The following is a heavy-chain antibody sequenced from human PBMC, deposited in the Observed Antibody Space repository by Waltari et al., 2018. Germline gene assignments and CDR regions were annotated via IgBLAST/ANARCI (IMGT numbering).Heavy chain of an antibody. J-gene: IGHJ4*02. V-gene: IGHV4-4*02. Sequence: QVQLQESGPGLVKPSGTLSLTCAVSGGSISSSTWWNWVRQPPGKGLEWIGEIYHSGITNDNPSLKSRVTISVDKSKNQFSLKLTSVTAADTAVYFCARRPGTPYFDYWGQGTLVTVSS. CDR1: GGSISSSTW. CDR2: IYHSGIT. CDR3: ARRPGTPYFDY.